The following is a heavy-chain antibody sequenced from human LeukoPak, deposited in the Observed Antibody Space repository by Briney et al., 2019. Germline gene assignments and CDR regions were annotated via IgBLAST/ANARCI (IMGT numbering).Heavy chain of an antibody. CDR2: INPNSGGT. V-gene: IGHV1-2*02. Sequence: ASVKVSCKASGYTFTGYYMHWVRQAPGQGLEWMGWINPNSGGTNYAQKFQGRVAMTRDTSISTAYMELSSLRSEDTAVYYCARGLGDYYDTSGYYYAVPAHWGQGTLVTVSS. D-gene: IGHD3-22*01. CDR1: GYTFTGYY. J-gene: IGHJ4*02. CDR3: ARGLGDYYDTSGYYYAVPAH.